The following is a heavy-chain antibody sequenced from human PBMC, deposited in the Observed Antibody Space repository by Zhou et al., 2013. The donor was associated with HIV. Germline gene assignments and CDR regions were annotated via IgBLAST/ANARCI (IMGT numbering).Heavy chain of an antibody. CDR3: ARVRDYGSGPDAFDI. D-gene: IGHD3-10*01. CDR2: ISAYNGNT. J-gene: IGHJ3*02. V-gene: IGHV1-18*04. Sequence: QVQLVQSGAEVKKPGASVKVSCKASGYTLTDYYMHWVRQAPGQGLEWMGWISAYNGNTNYAQKLQGRVTMTTDTSTSTAYMELRSLRSDDTAVYYCARVRDYGSGPDAFDIWGQGTMVTVSS. CDR1: GYTLTDYY.